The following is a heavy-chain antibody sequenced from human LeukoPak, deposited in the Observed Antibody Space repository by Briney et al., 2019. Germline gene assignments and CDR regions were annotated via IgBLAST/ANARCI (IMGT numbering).Heavy chain of an antibody. V-gene: IGHV3-15*01. CDR3: TTDLGLNGYGYDY. CDR1: GFTFSNAW. CDR2: IKSKTDGGTT. Sequence: KPGGSLRLSCAASGFTFSNAWMSWVRQAPGKGLEWVGRIKSKTDGGTTDYAAPVKGRFTISRDDSKNTLYLQMYSLKTEDTAVYYCTTDLGLNGYGYDYWGQGTLVTVSS. D-gene: IGHD5-12*01. J-gene: IGHJ4*02.